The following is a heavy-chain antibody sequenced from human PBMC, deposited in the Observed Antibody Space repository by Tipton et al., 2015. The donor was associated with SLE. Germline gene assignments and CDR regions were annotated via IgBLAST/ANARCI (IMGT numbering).Heavy chain of an antibody. Sequence: TLSLTCSVSGGSISRTTYYWGWIRQAPGKGLEWVGEIYHSGSTNYNPSLKSRGTISVDTSKNQFSLKVTSVTAADTAVYYCAKEKYGVFDIWGQGTMVIVSS. V-gene: IGHV4-39*07. CDR1: GGSISRTTYY. CDR2: IYHSGST. J-gene: IGHJ3*02. D-gene: IGHD2-8*01. CDR3: AKEKYGVFDI.